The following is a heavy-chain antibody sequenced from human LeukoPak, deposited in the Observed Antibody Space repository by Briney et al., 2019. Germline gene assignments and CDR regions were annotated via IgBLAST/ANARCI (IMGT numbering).Heavy chain of an antibody. J-gene: IGHJ6*03. V-gene: IGHV5-51*01. CDR1: GYSFTSYW. CDR3: ARRFAGEGYYYYMDV. Sequence: GESLKISCKGSGYSFTSYWIGWVRQMPGKGLEWMGIIYPGDSDTRYSPSFQGQVTISADKSIGTAYLQWSSLKASDTAMYYCARRFAGEGYYYYMDVWGKGTTVTVSS. CDR2: IYPGDSDT.